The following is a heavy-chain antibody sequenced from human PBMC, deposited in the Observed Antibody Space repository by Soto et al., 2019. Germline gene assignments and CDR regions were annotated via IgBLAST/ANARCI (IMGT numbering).Heavy chain of an antibody. J-gene: IGHJ4*02. D-gene: IGHD5-12*01. Sequence: EVQLVESGGGLVQPGGSLRLSCAASGFTFSSYWMHWVRQAPGKGLVWVSRINSDGSSTTYADSVKGRFTISRDNAKNTLYLQMNSLRAEDTAVYYCVRVPTGGYAFSLDDYWGQGTLVTVSP. CDR1: GFTFSSYW. V-gene: IGHV3-74*01. CDR3: VRVPTGGYAFSLDDY. CDR2: INSDGSST.